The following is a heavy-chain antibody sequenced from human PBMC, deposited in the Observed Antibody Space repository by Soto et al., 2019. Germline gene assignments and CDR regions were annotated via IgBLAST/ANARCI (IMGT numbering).Heavy chain of an antibody. CDR2: IYWNDDK. CDR1: GFSLSPSGVG. CDR3: GHGSRNTFYLYY. Sequence: QITLKESGPTLVKPTQILTLTCTFSGFSLSPSGVGGGWIRQPPGKALEWLALIYWNDDKRYRPSLKSRLTITQDTSKNQVVLTMTHMDPGDTGAYYCGHGSRNTFYLYYWGQGTLVTVSS. J-gene: IGHJ4*02. D-gene: IGHD3-16*01. V-gene: IGHV2-5*01.